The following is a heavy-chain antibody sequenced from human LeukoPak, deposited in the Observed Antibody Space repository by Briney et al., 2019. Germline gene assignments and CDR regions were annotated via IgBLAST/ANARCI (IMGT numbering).Heavy chain of an antibody. D-gene: IGHD3-22*01. Sequence: SVKVSCKASGGTFSSYAISWVRQAPGQGLEWMGGIIPIFGTANYAQKFQGRVTITADESTSTAYMELSSLRSEDTAVYYCAQILSAGYCYDSSGYAFDYWGQGTLVTVSS. CDR2: IIPIFGTA. CDR1: GGTFSSYA. CDR3: AQILSAGYCYDSSGYAFDY. V-gene: IGHV1-69*13. J-gene: IGHJ4*02.